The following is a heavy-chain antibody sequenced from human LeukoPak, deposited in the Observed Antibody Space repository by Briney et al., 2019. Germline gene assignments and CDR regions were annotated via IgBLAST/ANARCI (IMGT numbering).Heavy chain of an antibody. CDR1: GFTFSSYW. Sequence: GGSLRLSCAASGFTFSSYWMSWVRQAPGKGLEWVANIKQDGSEKYYVDSVKGRFTISRDNSKNTLYLQMNSLKTEDTAVYYCTTGVTMIVVVTSWGQGTLVTVSS. V-gene: IGHV3-7*03. CDR3: TTGVTMIVVVTS. CDR2: IKQDGSEK. J-gene: IGHJ4*02. D-gene: IGHD3-22*01.